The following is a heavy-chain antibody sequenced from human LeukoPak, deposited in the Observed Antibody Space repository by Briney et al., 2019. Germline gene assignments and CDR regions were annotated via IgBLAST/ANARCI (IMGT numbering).Heavy chain of an antibody. CDR2: IYTSGST. J-gene: IGHJ4*02. CDR3: ARDRDFWSGYHVDY. Sequence: SETLSLTCTVSGGSISSYYWGWIRQPAGKGLVWIGRIYTSGSTNYNPSLKRRVTMSVDTSKNQFSLKLSSVTAADTAVYYCARDRDFWSGYHVDYWGQGTLVTVSS. D-gene: IGHD3-3*01. CDR1: GGSISSYY. V-gene: IGHV4-4*07.